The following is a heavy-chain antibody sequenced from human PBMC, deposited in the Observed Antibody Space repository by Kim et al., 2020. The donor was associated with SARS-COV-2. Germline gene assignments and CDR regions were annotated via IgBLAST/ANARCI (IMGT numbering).Heavy chain of an antibody. CDR2: IDPSDSYT. V-gene: IGHV5-10-1*01. D-gene: IGHD6-13*01. CDR1: GYSFTSYW. J-gene: IGHJ6*02. CDR3: ARRSYSSSWYNYGMDV. Sequence: GESLKISCKGSGYSFTSYWISWVRQMPGKGLEWMGRIDPSDSYTNYSPSFQGHVTISADKSISTAYLQWSSLKASDTAMYYCARRSYSSSWYNYGMDVWGQGTTVTVSS.